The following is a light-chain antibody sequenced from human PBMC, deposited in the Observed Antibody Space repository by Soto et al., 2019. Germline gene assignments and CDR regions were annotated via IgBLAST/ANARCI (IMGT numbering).Light chain of an antibody. CDR1: QSVRNF. Sequence: ETVLTQSPATLSLSPGDSATLSCRASQSVRNFLAWYQQKPGQAPRLLIYDASNRAAGIPARFSGSGSGTDFTLTISTLEPEDFGVYYGLQRTSWLSFGGGTKVEI. V-gene: IGKV3-11*01. J-gene: IGKJ4*01. CDR3: LQRTSWLS. CDR2: DAS.